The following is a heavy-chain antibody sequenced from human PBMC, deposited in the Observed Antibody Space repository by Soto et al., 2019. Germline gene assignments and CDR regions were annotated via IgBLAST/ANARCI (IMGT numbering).Heavy chain of an antibody. V-gene: IGHV3-30*18. CDR3: AKGRRGYGLSLDDY. J-gene: IGHJ4*02. CDR1: GFTFSSYG. Sequence: QVQLVESGGGVVQPGRSLRLSCAASGFTFSSYGMHWVRQAPGKGLEWVAVISYDGSNKYYADSVKGRFTISRDNSKNTLYLQMNSLRAEDTAVYYCAKGRRGYGLSLDDYWGQGTLVTVSS. CDR2: ISYDGSNK. D-gene: IGHD5-12*01.